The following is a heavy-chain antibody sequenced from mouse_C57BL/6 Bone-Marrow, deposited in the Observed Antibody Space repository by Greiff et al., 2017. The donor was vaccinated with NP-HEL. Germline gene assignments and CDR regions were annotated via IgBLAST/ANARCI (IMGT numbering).Heavy chain of an antibody. CDR1: GFTFSDYY. Sequence: EVMLVESGGGLVQPGGSLKLSCAASGFTFSDYYMYWVRQTPEKRLEWVAYISNGGGSTYYPDTVKGRFTISRDNAKNTLYLQMSRLKSEDTAMYYCARTGNYWYFDVWGTGTTVTVSS. J-gene: IGHJ1*03. D-gene: IGHD2-1*01. CDR2: ISNGGGST. V-gene: IGHV5-12*01. CDR3: ARTGNYWYFDV.